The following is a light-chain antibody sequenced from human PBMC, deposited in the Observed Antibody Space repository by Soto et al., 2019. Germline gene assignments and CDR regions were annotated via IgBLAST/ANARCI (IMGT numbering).Light chain of an antibody. CDR2: DVS. Sequence: QSALTQPRSVSGSPGQSVTISCTGTSSDVGGYNYVSWYQQHPGKAPKLMIYDVSKRPSGVLDRFSGSKSGNTASLTISGLQAEDEADYYCCSYAGSYSLYVFGSWTKVTVL. CDR1: SSDVGGYNY. V-gene: IGLV2-11*01. J-gene: IGLJ1*01. CDR3: CSYAGSYSLYV.